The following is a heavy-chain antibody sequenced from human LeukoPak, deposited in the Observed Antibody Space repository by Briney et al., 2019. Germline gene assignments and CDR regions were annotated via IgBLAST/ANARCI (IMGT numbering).Heavy chain of an antibody. V-gene: IGHV4-34*01. D-gene: IGHD2-2*01. CDR3: ARRNVCSSTSCYSYYYYGMDV. CDR2: INHSGST. Sequence: SETLSLTCAVYGGSFSGYYWGWIRQPPGKGLEWIGEINHSGSTNYNPSLRSRVTISVDTSKNQFSLKLSSVTAAYTAVYYCARRNVCSSTSCYSYYYYGMDVWGQGTTVTVSS. J-gene: IGHJ6*02. CDR1: GGSFSGYY.